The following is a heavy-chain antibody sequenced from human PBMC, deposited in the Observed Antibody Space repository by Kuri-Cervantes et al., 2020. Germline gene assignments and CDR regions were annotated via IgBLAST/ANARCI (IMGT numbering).Heavy chain of an antibody. CDR1: GGSXSSNSHX. D-gene: IGHD3-16*02. CDR2: IFYVGXT. J-gene: IGHJ5*02. CDR3: AGLMITFGGVXVMGWFDP. Sequence: QTLSLTCAVSGGSXSSNSHXWVWIRQSPGKGLEWIGSIFYVGXTYYNPSLKSRLTISVDTAKNQFALNLSSVTAADTAVYYCAGLMITFGGVXVMGWFDPWGQGTLVTVSS. V-gene: IGHV4-39*01.